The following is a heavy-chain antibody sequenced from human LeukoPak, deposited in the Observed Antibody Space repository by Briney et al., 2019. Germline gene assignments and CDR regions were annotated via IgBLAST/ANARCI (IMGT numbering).Heavy chain of an antibody. Sequence: GGSLRLSCEASGFTFSNYDMHWVRQAPGKGLEWLAIVWYDGRDKYYADSVKGRFTVSRDNSKNTLYLQMNSLRADDTAVYYCARDLNREDFDYWGQGTLVAVSS. CDR1: GFTFSNYD. V-gene: IGHV3-33*01. CDR2: VWYDGRDK. D-gene: IGHD3-9*01. J-gene: IGHJ4*02. CDR3: ARDLNREDFDY.